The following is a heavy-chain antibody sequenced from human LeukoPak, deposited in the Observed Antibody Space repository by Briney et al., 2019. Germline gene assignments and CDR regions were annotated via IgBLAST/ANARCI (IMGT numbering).Heavy chain of an antibody. V-gene: IGHV4-34*01. CDR2: INHSGGT. CDR1: GGSFSGYY. D-gene: IGHD3-10*01. Sequence: PSETLSLTCAVYGGSFSGYYWSWIRQPPGKGLEWIGEINHSGGTNYNPSLKSRATISVDTSKNQFSLKLSSVTAADTAVYYCARVTSGPPPMVRGGVPGWFDPWGQGTLVTVSS. J-gene: IGHJ5*02. CDR3: ARVTSGPPPMVRGGVPGWFDP.